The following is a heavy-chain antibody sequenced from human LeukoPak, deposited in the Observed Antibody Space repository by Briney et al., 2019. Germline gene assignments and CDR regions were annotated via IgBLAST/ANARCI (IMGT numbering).Heavy chain of an antibody. CDR2: IIPNSGGT. D-gene: IGHD3-22*01. Sequence: ASVKVSCKASGYTFTSYDINWVRQAPGQGLEWMGWIIPNSGGTNYAQKFQGRVTMTRDTSISTAYMELSRLRSDDTAVYYCAKLGGIYYYDSSGSQRHFDYWGQGTLVTVSS. J-gene: IGHJ4*02. CDR1: GYTFTSYD. V-gene: IGHV1-2*02. CDR3: AKLGGIYYYDSSGSQRHFDY.